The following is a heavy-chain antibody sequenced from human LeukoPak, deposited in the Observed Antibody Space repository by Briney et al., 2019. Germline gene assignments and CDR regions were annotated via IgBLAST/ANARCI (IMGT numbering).Heavy chain of an antibody. CDR3: ASDGSFRLVTPPDY. Sequence: GASVKVSCKASGYTFTGYYIHWVRQAPGQGLEWMGWINPNSGGTNYAQKFQGRGTMTRDTAISTAYMELSRLRSHDTAVYYCASDGSFRLVTPPDYWAQGTLVTVSS. J-gene: IGHJ4*02. V-gene: IGHV1-2*02. CDR2: INPNSGGT. CDR1: GYTFTGYY. D-gene: IGHD3/OR15-3a*01.